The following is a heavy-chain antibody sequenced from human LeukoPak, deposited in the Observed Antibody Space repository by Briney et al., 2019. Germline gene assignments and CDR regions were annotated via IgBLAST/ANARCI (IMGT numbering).Heavy chain of an antibody. CDR2: ISGSGDIT. D-gene: IGHD3-9*01. Sequence: PGGSLRLSCAASGFTFSTYTMTWVRQAPGKGLEWVSVISGSGDITYYADSVKGRFTISRDNSKNTLYLQMNSLRPEDTALYYCAGQYYDIVTGYRPLDYWGQGALVTVSS. J-gene: IGHJ4*02. CDR3: AGQYYDIVTGYRPLDY. CDR1: GFTFSTYT. V-gene: IGHV3-23*01.